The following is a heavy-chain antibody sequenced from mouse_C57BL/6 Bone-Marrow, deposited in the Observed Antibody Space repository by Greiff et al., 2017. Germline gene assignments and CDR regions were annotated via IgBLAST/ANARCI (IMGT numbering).Heavy chain of an antibody. CDR2: IDPEDGET. J-gene: IGHJ2*01. V-gene: IGHV14-2*01. CDR3: TRSLIYYGTNY. CDR1: GFNIKDYY. Sequence: VQLQQSGAELVKPGASVKLSCTASGFNIKDYYIHWVKQRTEQGLEWIGRIDPEDGETKSAPKFQDKATITADTSSNTAYLQLSSLTSEDTAVYDCTRSLIYYGTNYWGQGTTLTVSS. D-gene: IGHD1-1*01.